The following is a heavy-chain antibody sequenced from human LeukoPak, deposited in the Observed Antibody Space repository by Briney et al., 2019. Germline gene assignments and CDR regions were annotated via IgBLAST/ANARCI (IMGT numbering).Heavy chain of an antibody. CDR2: IIVGSGQT. CDR1: GFTLINSA. V-gene: IGHV1-58*01. Sequence: TSVKVSCKASGFTLINSAVQWVRQARGQRLEWVGWIIVGSGQTRYAQKFQERVTITRDMSTSTAFLELSSLRSEDSAVYHCAAGDTLVRGVIIPFAPWGQGTLVTISS. D-gene: IGHD3-10*01. J-gene: IGHJ5*02. CDR3: AAGDTLVRGVIIPFAP.